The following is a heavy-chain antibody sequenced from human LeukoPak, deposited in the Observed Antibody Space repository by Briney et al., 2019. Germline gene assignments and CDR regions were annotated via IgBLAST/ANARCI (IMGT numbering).Heavy chain of an antibody. CDR3: ARDSLSLRTSAFDY. V-gene: IGHV3-21*01. CDR1: GFTFGSYS. CDR2: ISSSSSYI. D-gene: IGHD3-16*01. J-gene: IGHJ4*02. Sequence: GSLRLSCAASGFTFGSYSMNWVRQAPGKGLEWVSSISSSSSYIYYADSVKGRFTISRDNAKNSLYLQMNSLRAEDTAVYYCARDSLSLRTSAFDYWGQGTLVTVSS.